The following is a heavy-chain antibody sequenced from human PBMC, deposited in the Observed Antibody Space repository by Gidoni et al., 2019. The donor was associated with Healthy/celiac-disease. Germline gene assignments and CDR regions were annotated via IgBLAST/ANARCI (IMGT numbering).Heavy chain of an antibody. Sequence: EVQLLESGGGLVQPGGSLRLPCSASGFTFGSIAMSWVRQAPGKGLEWVSAISGTGGSTYYADSVKGRFTISRDNSKDTLYLQMNGLRAEDTAVYYCAKDLPSSGTDYWGQGTLVTVSS. J-gene: IGHJ4*02. CDR1: GFTFGSIA. CDR2: ISGTGGST. V-gene: IGHV3-23*01. D-gene: IGHD3-22*01. CDR3: AKDLPSSGTDY.